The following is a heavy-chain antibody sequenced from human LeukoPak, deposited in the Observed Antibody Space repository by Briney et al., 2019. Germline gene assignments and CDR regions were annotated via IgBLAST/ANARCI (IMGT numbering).Heavy chain of an antibody. CDR1: GGTFSSYA. J-gene: IGHJ6*03. D-gene: IGHD4-17*01. Sequence: SVKVSCKASGGTFSSYAISWVRQAPGQGLEWMGGIIPIFGTANYAQKFQGRVTITTDESMSTAYMELSSLRSEDTAVYYCARSAVRFYYYYYMDVWGKGTTVTVSS. CDR2: IIPIFGTA. V-gene: IGHV1-69*05. CDR3: ARSAVRFYYYYYMDV.